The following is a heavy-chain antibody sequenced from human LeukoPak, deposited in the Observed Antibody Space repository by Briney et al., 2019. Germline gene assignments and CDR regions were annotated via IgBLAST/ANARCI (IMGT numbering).Heavy chain of an antibody. J-gene: IGHJ4*02. V-gene: IGHV5-51*01. CDR3: ARRRDGFNYFDY. Sequence: ASLKISCKGSGYSFTSYWIGWVRQMPGKGLEWMGIIYPGDSDTRYSPSFQGQVTISADKSINTAYLQWSSLKASDTVMYYCARRRDGFNYFDYWGQGTLVTVSS. D-gene: IGHD5-24*01. CDR2: IYPGDSDT. CDR1: GYSFTSYW.